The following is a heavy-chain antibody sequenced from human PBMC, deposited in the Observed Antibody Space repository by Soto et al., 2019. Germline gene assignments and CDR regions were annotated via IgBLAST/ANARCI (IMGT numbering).Heavy chain of an antibody. CDR3: ARVRQLVGYFDYYMDV. J-gene: IGHJ6*03. Sequence: QVQLLQSGAEVKKPGASVKVSCKASGYTFTNYGITWVRQAPGQGLEWMGWISAYNGDTHYTQRLQGRVTMTTDTSTSTAYMELRGLGSDDTAVYYCARVRQLVGYFDYYMDVWGKGTTVTVSS. D-gene: IGHD6-6*01. CDR1: GYTFTNYG. CDR2: ISAYNGDT. V-gene: IGHV1-18*01.